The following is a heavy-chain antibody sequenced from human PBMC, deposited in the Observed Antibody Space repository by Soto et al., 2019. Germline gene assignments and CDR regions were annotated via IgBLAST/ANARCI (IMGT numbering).Heavy chain of an antibody. CDR1: GGSISSDY. Sequence: SETLSLTCTVSGGSISSDYWSWIRQPPGKGLEWIGYIYYSGSTNYNPSLKSRVTISVDTSKNQFSLKLSSVTAADTAVYYCARGHNYVYIWGSYGYRWHLFTIRAQGTTVPVSS. D-gene: IGHD3-16*01. CDR2: IYYSGST. CDR3: ARGHNYVYIWGSYGYRWHLFTI. J-gene: IGHJ3*02. V-gene: IGHV4-59*01.